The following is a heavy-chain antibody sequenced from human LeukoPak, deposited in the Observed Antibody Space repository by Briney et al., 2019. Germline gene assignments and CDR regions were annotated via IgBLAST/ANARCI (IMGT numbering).Heavy chain of an antibody. V-gene: IGHV3-7*01. Sequence: GGSLRLSCAASGFTFSSYWMSWVRQAPGKELEWVANIKQDGSEKYYVDSVKGRFTISRDNAKNSLYLQMNSLRVEDRAVYYCARATSCNGYSWFDPWGQGTLVT. CDR1: GFTFSSYW. CDR3: ARATSCNGYSWFDP. CDR2: IKQDGSEK. J-gene: IGHJ5*02. D-gene: IGHD5-12*01.